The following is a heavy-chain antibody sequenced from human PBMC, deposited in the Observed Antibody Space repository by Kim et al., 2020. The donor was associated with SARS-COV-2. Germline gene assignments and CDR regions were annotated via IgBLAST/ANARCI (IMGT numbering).Heavy chain of an antibody. J-gene: IGHJ4*02. CDR1: GFTFSSYG. D-gene: IGHD6-13*01. V-gene: IGHV3-33*01. CDR2: IWYDGSNK. Sequence: GGSLRLSCAASGFTFSSYGMHWVRQAPGKGLEWVAVIWYDGSNKYYADSVKGRFTISRDNSKNTLYLQMNSLRAEDTAVYYCARAGIAAAGLFDYWCQGTLVTVSS. CDR3: ARAGIAAAGLFDY.